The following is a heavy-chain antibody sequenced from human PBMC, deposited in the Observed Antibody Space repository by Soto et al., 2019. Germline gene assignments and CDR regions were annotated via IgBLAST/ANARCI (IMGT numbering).Heavy chain of an antibody. V-gene: IGHV4-4*02. Sequence: PSETLSLTCAVSGASISSTYWWTWVRQPPGKGLEWIGEIYHSGTTNYNPSRKSRVTISVDRSKNQFSLKLSSVTAADTAVYYCARGWGRIFDYWGQGTLVTVSS. J-gene: IGHJ4*02. CDR1: GASISSTYW. CDR3: ARGWGRIFDY. CDR2: IYHSGTT. D-gene: IGHD7-27*01.